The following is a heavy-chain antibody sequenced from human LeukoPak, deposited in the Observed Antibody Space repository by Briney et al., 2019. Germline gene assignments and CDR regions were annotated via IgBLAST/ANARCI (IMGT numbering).Heavy chain of an antibody. J-gene: IGHJ3*02. V-gene: IGHV3-23*01. CDR3: AKGFTPYYYDSSGYWNDAFDI. D-gene: IGHD3-22*01. Sequence: GGSLRLSCAASGFTFSSYAMSWVRQAPGKGLEWVSSISGSGGSTYYADSVKGRFTISRDNSKNTLYLQMNSLRDEDTAVYYCAKGFTPYYYDSSGYWNDAFDIWGQGTMVTVSS. CDR2: ISGSGGST. CDR1: GFTFSSYA.